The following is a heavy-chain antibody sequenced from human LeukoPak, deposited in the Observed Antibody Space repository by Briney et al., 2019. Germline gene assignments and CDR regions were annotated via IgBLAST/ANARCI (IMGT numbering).Heavy chain of an antibody. V-gene: IGHV4-38-2*01. J-gene: IGHJ6*03. Sequence: SETLSLTCAVSGYSISSGYYWGWIRPPPGKGLEWIGSIYHSGSTYYNPSLKSRVTISVDTSKNQFSLKLSSVTAADTAVYYCARRFDCCSTSCYPPRGYYMDVWGKGTTVTVSS. CDR1: GYSISSGYY. CDR3: ARRFDCCSTSCYPPRGYYMDV. D-gene: IGHD2-2*01. CDR2: IYHSGST.